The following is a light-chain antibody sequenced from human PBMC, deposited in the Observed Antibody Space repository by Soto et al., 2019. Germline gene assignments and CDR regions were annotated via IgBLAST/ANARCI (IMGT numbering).Light chain of an antibody. Sequence: EIVMTQSPATLSVSPGERATLSCRASQSVSSNLAWYRQTPGQAPRLLIYGASTRATGIPARFSGSGSAKEYTLTIRRLQSEDFAVYYCQQYNNWPPGPFGQGTKVEI. J-gene: IGKJ1*01. CDR3: QQYNNWPPGP. V-gene: IGKV3-15*01. CDR2: GAS. CDR1: QSVSSN.